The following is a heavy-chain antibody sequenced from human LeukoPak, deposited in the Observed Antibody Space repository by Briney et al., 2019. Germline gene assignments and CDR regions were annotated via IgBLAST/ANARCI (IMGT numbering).Heavy chain of an antibody. Sequence: GEPLKTSCKGPGYSFTRYWIAGVRQIPGKGLEWMGIIYPGESDTRYSPSFQGQVTISADKSISTAYLQWSSLKASDTAMYYCARVPTEWISNYFDYWGQGTLVTVSS. CDR2: IYPGESDT. V-gene: IGHV5-51*01. J-gene: IGHJ4*02. D-gene: IGHD5-12*01. CDR3: ARVPTEWISNYFDY. CDR1: GYSFTRYW.